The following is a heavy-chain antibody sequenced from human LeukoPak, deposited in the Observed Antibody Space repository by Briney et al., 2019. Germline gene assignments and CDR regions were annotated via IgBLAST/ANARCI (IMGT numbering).Heavy chain of an antibody. J-gene: IGHJ6*03. Sequence: ASVKVSCKASGYTFTGYYMHWVRQAPGQGLEWMGWINPNSGGTNYAQKFQGRVTMTRDTSISTAYMELSRLRSDDTAVYYCARGLSSGYRYYYYMDVWGKGTTVTVSS. CDR1: GYTFTGYY. CDR3: ARGLSSGYRYYYYMDV. V-gene: IGHV1-2*02. D-gene: IGHD3-22*01. CDR2: INPNSGGT.